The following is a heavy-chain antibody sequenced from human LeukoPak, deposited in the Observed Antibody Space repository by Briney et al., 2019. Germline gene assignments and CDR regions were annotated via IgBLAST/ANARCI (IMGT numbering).Heavy chain of an antibody. D-gene: IGHD3-16*01. V-gene: IGHV4-59*01. J-gene: IGHJ6*02. Sequence: PSETLSLTCTVSAGSISSYYWSWIRQPSGKGLEWIGYIYSSGSTNYNPSLKSRVTISVDTSKNQFSLKLSSVTAADTAVYYCARVDEGGYYYYGMDVWGQGTTVTVSS. CDR3: ARVDEGGYYYYGMDV. CDR1: AGSISSYY. CDR2: IYSSGST.